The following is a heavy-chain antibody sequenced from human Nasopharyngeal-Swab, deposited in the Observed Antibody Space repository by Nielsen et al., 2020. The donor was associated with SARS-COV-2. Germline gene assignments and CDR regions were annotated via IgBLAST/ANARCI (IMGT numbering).Heavy chain of an antibody. Sequence: GESLKISCAASGFTFSSYAMHWVRQAPGKGLEWVAVISYDGSNKYYADSVKGRFTISRDNSKNTLYLQMNSLRAEDTAVYYCARDPDDILTGPFGYWGQGTLVTVSS. CDR1: GFTFSSYA. CDR3: ARDPDDILTGPFGY. V-gene: IGHV3-30*04. J-gene: IGHJ4*02. CDR2: ISYDGSNK. D-gene: IGHD3-9*01.